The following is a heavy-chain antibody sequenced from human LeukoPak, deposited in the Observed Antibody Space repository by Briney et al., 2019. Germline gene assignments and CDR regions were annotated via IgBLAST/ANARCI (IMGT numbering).Heavy chain of an antibody. CDR2: IYYSGST. Sequence: SETLSLTCTVSGGSISSGDYYWSWIRQPPGKGLEWIGYIYYSGSTYYNPSLKSRVTISVDTSKNQSSLKLSSVTAADTAVYYCAREGGSGSRWFDPWGQGTLVTVSS. J-gene: IGHJ5*02. V-gene: IGHV4-30-4*08. CDR1: GGSISSGDYY. CDR3: AREGGSGSRWFDP. D-gene: IGHD2-15*01.